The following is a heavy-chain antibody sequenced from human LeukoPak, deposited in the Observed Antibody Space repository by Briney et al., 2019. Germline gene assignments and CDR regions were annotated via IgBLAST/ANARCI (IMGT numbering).Heavy chain of an antibody. CDR2: INSDGSST. V-gene: IGHV3-74*01. CDR1: GFTFSSYW. Sequence: GGSLRLSCAASGFTFSSYWMHWVRQAPGKGLVWVSRINSDGSSTSYADSVKGRFTISRDNARNTLYLQMNSLRAEDTAVYYCARDGSSWSNWLDPWGQGTLVTVSS. J-gene: IGHJ5*02. CDR3: ARDGSSWSNWLDP. D-gene: IGHD6-13*01.